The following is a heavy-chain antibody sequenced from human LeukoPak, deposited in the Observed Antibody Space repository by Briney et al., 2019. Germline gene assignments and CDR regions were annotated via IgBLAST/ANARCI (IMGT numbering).Heavy chain of an antibody. CDR1: RGSISNYW. D-gene: IGHD1-26*01. Sequence: SETLSLTCTVSRGSISNYWWSWIRQAAGKGLEWIGRVYPSGTTHYNPSLQSRVTISVDTSKNQISLKLSSVTAADTAVYYCARHGRVADFENWGQGTLVTVSS. CDR2: VYPSGTT. CDR3: ARHGRVADFEN. J-gene: IGHJ4*02. V-gene: IGHV4-4*07.